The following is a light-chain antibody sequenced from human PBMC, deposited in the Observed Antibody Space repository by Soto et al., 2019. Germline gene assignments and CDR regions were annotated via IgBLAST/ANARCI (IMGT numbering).Light chain of an antibody. CDR3: QQYDNLPSIT. CDR2: DAS. Sequence: DIQMTQSPSSLSASVGDRVTITCRAGQYIGRYLNWYQQKPGKAPKLLIYDASNLETGVPSRFSGSGSGTDFTFTITSLQPEDIATYYCQQYDNLPSITFGQGTRLEIK. J-gene: IGKJ5*01. CDR1: QYIGRY. V-gene: IGKV1-33*01.